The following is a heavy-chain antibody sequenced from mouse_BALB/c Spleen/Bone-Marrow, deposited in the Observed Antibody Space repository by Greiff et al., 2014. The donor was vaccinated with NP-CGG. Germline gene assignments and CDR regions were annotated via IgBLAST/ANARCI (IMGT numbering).Heavy chain of an antibody. CDR3: TRHGGYYPYYYAMDY. CDR2: ISHGGGTT. J-gene: IGHJ4*01. D-gene: IGHD2-3*01. V-gene: IGHV5-12-1*01. CDR1: GFAFSSYD. Sequence: EVMLVESEGGLVKPGGSLKLSCAASGFAFSSYDMSWVRQTPEKRLEWVAYISHGGGTTYYSDTVKGRFTISRDNAKNTLYLQMSSLKSEDTAIYYCTRHGGYYPYYYAMDYWGQGTSVTVSS.